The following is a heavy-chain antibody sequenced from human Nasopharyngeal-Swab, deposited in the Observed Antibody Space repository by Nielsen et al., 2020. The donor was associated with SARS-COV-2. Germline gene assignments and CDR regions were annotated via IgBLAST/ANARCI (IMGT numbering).Heavy chain of an antibody. CDR1: GYTFASYG. CDR2: ISPYNGNT. D-gene: IGHD2-2*01. V-gene: IGHV1-18*01. J-gene: IGHJ4*02. Sequence: ASVKVSCKASGYTFASYGINWVRQAPGQGLEWMGWISPYNGNTNYAERFQGRVTMTTDTSTNTAYVELRSLRSADTAVYYCARGRYCTSVNCYAKINDYWGQGTLVTVSS. CDR3: ARGRYCTSVNCYAKINDY.